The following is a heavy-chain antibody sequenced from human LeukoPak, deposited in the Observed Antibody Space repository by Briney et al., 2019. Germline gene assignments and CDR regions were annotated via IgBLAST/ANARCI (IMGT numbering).Heavy chain of an antibody. J-gene: IGHJ4*02. Sequence: PGGSLRLSCAASGFTFSSYSMNWVRQAPGKGLEWVSSISSRSSYIYYADSVKGRFTISRDNAKNSLYLQMNSLRAEDTAVYYCAGGRQQLGFDYWGQGTLVTVSS. CDR1: GFTFSSYS. CDR2: ISSRSSYI. CDR3: AGGRQQLGFDY. V-gene: IGHV3-21*01. D-gene: IGHD6-13*01.